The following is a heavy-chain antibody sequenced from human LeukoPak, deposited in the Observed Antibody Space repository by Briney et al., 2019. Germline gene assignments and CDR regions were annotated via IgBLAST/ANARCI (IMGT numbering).Heavy chain of an antibody. CDR2: IWYDGSNK. Sequence: GRSLRLSCAASGFTFSSYGMHWVRQAPGKGLEWVAVIWYDGSNKYYADSVKGRFTISRDNSKNTLFLQMNSLRAEDTAVYYCTRDGGRYYDPDAFDIWGQGTMVTVSS. CDR3: TRDGGRYYDPDAFDI. V-gene: IGHV3-33*01. CDR1: GFTFSSYG. J-gene: IGHJ3*02. D-gene: IGHD3-22*01.